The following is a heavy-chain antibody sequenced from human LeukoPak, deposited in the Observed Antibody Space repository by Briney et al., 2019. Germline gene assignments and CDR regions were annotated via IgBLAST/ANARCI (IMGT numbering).Heavy chain of an antibody. Sequence: PGGSLRLSCAASGFTFSSYWMHWVRQAPGNGLMWVSRINSDGSSTSYADSVKGRFTISKDNAKNTLYLQMNSLRAEDTAVYYCARDRDGYNSFDYWGQGTLVTVSS. CDR2: INSDGSST. D-gene: IGHD5-24*01. V-gene: IGHV3-74*01. J-gene: IGHJ4*02. CDR1: GFTFSSYW. CDR3: ARDRDGYNSFDY.